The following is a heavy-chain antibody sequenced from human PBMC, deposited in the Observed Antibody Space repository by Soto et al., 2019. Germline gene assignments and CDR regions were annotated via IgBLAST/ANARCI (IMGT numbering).Heavy chain of an antibody. V-gene: IGHV3-21*01. CDR3: ARVPHYGDSFVY. CDR1: GFTFSSYS. J-gene: IGHJ4*02. D-gene: IGHD4-17*01. CDR2: ISSSSSYI. Sequence: GGSLRLSCAASGFTFSSYSMNWVRQAPGKGPEWVSSISSSSSYIYYADSVKGRFTISRDNAKNSLYLQMNSLRAEDTAVYYCARVPHYGDSFVYWGQGTLVTVS.